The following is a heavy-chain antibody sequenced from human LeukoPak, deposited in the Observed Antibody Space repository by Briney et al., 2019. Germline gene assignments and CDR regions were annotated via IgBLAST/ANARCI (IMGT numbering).Heavy chain of an antibody. V-gene: IGHV1-18*04. Sequence: ASVKVSCKASGFTFTRYGITWVRQAPGQGLEWMGWISGYNGDTNYAHNLQGRVTMTRDTSTSTVYMQLKSLSSDDTAVYYCSRDPTNASGRYAHFDYGGEGTLVSVSS. CDR1: GFTFTRYG. J-gene: IGHJ4*02. CDR2: ISGYNGDT. D-gene: IGHD6-19*01. CDR3: SRDPTNASGRYAHFDY.